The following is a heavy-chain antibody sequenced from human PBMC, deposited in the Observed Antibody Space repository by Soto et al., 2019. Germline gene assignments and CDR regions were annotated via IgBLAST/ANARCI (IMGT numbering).Heavy chain of an antibody. CDR1: GFPFSSYG. J-gene: IGHJ6*02. CDR2: IWYDGSNK. Sequence: PGGSLSLSCAASGFPFSSYGMHWVRQAPGKGLEWVAVIWYDGSNKYYADSVKGRFTISRDNSKNTLYLQMNSLRAEDTAVYYCAREGGGSYVDGMDVWGQGTTVTVS. CDR3: AREGGGSYVDGMDV. V-gene: IGHV3-33*01. D-gene: IGHD1-26*01.